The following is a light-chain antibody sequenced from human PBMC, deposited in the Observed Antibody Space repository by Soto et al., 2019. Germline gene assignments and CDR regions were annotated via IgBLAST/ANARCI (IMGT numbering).Light chain of an antibody. CDR2: GAS. CDR3: QQRSNWPPPT. J-gene: IGKJ5*01. Sequence: EIVLTQSPGTLSLSPGERATLSCRASQSVSSSYLAWYQQKPGQAPRLLIYGASSRATGIPDRFSGSGSGTDFTLTISSLEPEDFAVYYGQQRSNWPPPTFGQGTRLEIK. CDR1: QSVSSSY. V-gene: IGKV3D-20*02.